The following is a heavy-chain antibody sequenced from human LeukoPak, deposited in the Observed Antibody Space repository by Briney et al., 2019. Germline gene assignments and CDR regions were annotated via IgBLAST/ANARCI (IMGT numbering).Heavy chain of an antibody. CDR1: GFTFATYA. Sequence: AGGSLRLSCAVSGFTFATYAMSWVRQAPGKGLEWVSGISASGGNTYYADSVKGRFTISRDNSKNTLYLQMNSLRAEDTAIYYCAKYVSAKGPPYGLDVWGQGTTVTVSS. CDR3: AKYVSAKGPPYGLDV. CDR2: ISASGGNT. V-gene: IGHV3-23*01. D-gene: IGHD2/OR15-2a*01. J-gene: IGHJ6*02.